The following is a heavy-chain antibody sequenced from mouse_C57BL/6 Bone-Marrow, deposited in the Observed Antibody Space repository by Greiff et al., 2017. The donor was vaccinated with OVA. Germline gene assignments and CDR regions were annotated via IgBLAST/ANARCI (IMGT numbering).Heavy chain of an antibody. V-gene: IGHV1-81*01. CDR1: GYTFTSYG. Sequence: QVQLQQSGAELARPGASVKLSCKASGYTFTSYGISWVKQRTGQGLEWIGEIYPRSGNTYYNEKFKGKATLTADKSSSTAYMELRSLTSEDSAVYFCARLIYYGSSYWYCDVWGTGTTVTVSS. D-gene: IGHD1-1*01. J-gene: IGHJ1*03. CDR2: IYPRSGNT. CDR3: ARLIYYGSSYWYCDV.